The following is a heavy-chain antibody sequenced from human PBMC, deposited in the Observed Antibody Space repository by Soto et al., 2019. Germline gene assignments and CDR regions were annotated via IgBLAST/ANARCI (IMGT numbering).Heavy chain of an antibody. Sequence: GGSLRLSCAASGFSVRTNYMSWVRQAPGKGLEWVSVFESGGSIYYADSVKGRFIISRDYAKNTVYLQMNSLRAEDTAVYYCARAGVTPDFFGYWGQGTLVTVSS. CDR3: ARAGVTPDFFGY. V-gene: IGHV3-53*01. J-gene: IGHJ4*02. CDR1: GFSVRTNY. D-gene: IGHD2-21*02. CDR2: FESGGSI.